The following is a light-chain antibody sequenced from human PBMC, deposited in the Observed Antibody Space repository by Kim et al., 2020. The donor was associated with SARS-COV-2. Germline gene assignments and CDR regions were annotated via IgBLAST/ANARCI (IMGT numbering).Light chain of an antibody. J-gene: IGLJ1*01. CDR3: QAWDSSTGV. CDR1: KLGDKY. Sequence: SYELTQPPSVSVSPGQTASIACSGDKLGDKYACWYQQKPGQSPVLVIYKDSKRPSEIPERFSGSNSVKTATLTISGTQAMDEADDYCQAWDSSTGVFGTGTKVT. CDR2: KDS. V-gene: IGLV3-1*01.